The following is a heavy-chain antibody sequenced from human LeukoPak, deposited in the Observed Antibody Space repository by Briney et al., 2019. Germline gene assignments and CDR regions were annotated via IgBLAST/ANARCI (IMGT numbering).Heavy chain of an antibody. J-gene: IGHJ4*02. Sequence: PGRSLRLSCAASGFTFSSYGMHWVRQAPGKGLEWVAVISYDGSNKYYADSVKGRFTISRDNSKNTLYLQMNSLRAEDTAVYYCAKDSPGSGYYRHFVYWGQGTLVTVSS. V-gene: IGHV3-30*18. CDR3: AKDSPGSGYYRHFVY. D-gene: IGHD3-22*01. CDR1: GFTFSSYG. CDR2: ISYDGSNK.